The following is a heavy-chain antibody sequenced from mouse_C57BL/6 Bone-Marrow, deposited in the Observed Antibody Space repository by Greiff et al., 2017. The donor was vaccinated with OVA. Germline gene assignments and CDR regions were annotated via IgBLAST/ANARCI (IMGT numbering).Heavy chain of an antibody. J-gene: IGHJ1*03. CDR3: ARRNYYGSSYWYFDV. Sequence: QVTLKESGPGILQSSQTLSLPCSFSGFSLSTSGMGVSWIRQPSGKGLEWLAHIYWDDDKRYNPSLKSRLTISKDTSRNQVFLKITSVDTADTATYYCARRNYYGSSYWYFDVWGTGTTVTVSS. CDR1: GFSLSTSGMG. D-gene: IGHD1-1*01. CDR2: IYWDDDK. V-gene: IGHV8-12*01.